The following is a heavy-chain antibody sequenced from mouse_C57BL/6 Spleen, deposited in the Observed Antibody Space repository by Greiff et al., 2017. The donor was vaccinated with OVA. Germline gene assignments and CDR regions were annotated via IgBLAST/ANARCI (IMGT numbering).Heavy chain of an antibody. CDR1: GFTFSDYG. CDR2: ISSGSSTI. V-gene: IGHV5-17*01. CDR3: ARSPITTVVATDYAMDY. D-gene: IGHD1-1*01. Sequence: EVKLVESGGGLVKPGGSLKLSCAASGFTFSDYGMHWVRQAPEKGLEWVAYISSGSSTIYYADTVKGRFTISRDNAKNTLFLQMTSLRSEDTAMYYCARSPITTVVATDYAMDYWGQGTSVTVSS. J-gene: IGHJ4*01.